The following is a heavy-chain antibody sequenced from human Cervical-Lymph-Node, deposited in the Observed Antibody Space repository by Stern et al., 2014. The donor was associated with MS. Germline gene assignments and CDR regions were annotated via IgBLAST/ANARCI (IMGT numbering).Heavy chain of an antibody. D-gene: IGHD6-13*01. V-gene: IGHV2-70*04. Sequence: QVTLRESGPALVKPTQTLTLTCTLSGFSLNSTGMRVNWIRQPPGKALELLARIDWDDDKFYSTSLKTRFTISKDTAKNQVVLTMTNMDPVDTATYYLARIPWYWGQGTLVTVSS. CDR2: IDWDDDK. CDR3: ARIPWY. CDR1: GFSLNSTGMR. J-gene: IGHJ4*02.